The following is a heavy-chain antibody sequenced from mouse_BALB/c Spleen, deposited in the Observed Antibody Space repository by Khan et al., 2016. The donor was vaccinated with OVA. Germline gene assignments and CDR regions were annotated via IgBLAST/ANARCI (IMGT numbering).Heavy chain of an antibody. D-gene: IGHD2-3*01. CDR1: GFSLTNYG. CDR2: IWSDGST. J-gene: IGHJ4*01. Sequence: VQLQESGPGLVAPSQSLSITCTVSGFSLTNYGVHWVRQPPGKGLEWLVVIWSDGSTNYNSVLKSRLSISTDNSKSHVFLKMNSLQTDDTAMYYCARGFDGYSSLYAMDYWGQGTSVTVSS. CDR3: ARGFDGYSSLYAMDY. V-gene: IGHV2-6*02.